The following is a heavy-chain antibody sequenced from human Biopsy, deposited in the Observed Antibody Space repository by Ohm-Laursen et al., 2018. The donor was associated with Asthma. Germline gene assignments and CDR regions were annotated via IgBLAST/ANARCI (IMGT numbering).Heavy chain of an antibody. V-gene: IGHV3-53*01. CDR2: IYSGGTS. J-gene: IGHJ4*02. D-gene: IGHD2-8*02. CDR1: GFTVSRDY. CDR3: ARGDTGGWSQYYFDY. Sequence: SLRLSCAASGFTVSRDYMFWVRQAPGKGLEWVSVIYSGGTSHTADSVRGRFTISRDYSKNTLYLQMHSLRAEETAVYYCARGDTGGWSQYYFDYWGQGTLVTVSS.